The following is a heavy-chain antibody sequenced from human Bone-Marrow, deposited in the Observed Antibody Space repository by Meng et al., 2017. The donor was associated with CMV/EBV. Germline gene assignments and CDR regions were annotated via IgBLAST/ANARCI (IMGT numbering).Heavy chain of an antibody. V-gene: IGHV4-34*01. D-gene: IGHD6-19*01. CDR1: VGVSSGYY. CDR2: INHSGST. CDR3: AREGHNSSGWSR. J-gene: IGHJ4*02. Sequence: QLQRPQWCAGRWMPSATRAPPWAGYVGVSSGYYSSWIRRPPGKGLEWIGEINHSGSTNYNPSLKSRVTISVDTSKNQFALKLSSVTAADTAVYYCAREGHNSSGWSRWGQGTLVTVSS.